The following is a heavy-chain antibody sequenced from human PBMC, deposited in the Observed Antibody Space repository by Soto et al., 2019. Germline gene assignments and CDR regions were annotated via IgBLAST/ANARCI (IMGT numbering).Heavy chain of an antibody. J-gene: IGHJ4*02. Sequence: GGPLRLSCAASGFTFSSYSINWGRQAPGKGLEWVSYISSSSSTIYYADSVKGRFTISRDNAKNSLYLQMNSLRDEDTAVYYCARDWDSGLDYWGQGTLVTVSS. CDR2: ISSSSSTI. CDR3: ARDWDSGLDY. V-gene: IGHV3-48*02. CDR1: GFTFSSYS. D-gene: IGHD1-1*01.